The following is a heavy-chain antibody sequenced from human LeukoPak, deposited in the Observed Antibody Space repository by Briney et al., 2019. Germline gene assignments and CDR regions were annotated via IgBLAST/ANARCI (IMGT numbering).Heavy chain of an antibody. D-gene: IGHD4-17*01. CDR1: GGTFSSYA. J-gene: IGHJ4*02. Sequence: ASVKVSCTASGGTFSSYAISWVRQAPGQGLEWMGGIIPIFGTANYAQKFQGRVTITADESTSTAYMELSSLRSEDTAVYYCASHYGDYLIDYWGQGTLVTVSS. CDR3: ASHYGDYLIDY. V-gene: IGHV1-69*13. CDR2: IIPIFGTA.